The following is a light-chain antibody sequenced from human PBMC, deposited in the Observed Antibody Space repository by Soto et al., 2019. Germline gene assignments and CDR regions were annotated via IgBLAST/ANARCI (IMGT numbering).Light chain of an antibody. CDR2: KVS. V-gene: IGLV2-14*01. CDR3: GSYAGSPTRVH. J-gene: IGLJ2*01. CDR1: SSDVDTYKY. Sequence: QSVLTQPASVSGSPGQSITISCTGTSSDVDTYKYVSWYQQHPGKAPKLMIYKVSYRPSGVSDRFSGSKSGNTASLTISGLQAEDEADYCCGSYAGSPTRVHFGGGTKLTVL.